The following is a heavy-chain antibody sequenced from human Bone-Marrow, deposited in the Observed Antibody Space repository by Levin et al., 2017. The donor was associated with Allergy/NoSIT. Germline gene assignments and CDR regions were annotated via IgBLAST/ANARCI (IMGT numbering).Heavy chain of an antibody. Sequence: SGPTLVKPTQTLTLTCTFSGFSLSTSGVGVGWIRQPPGRALEWLAVIYWDDDKRYSPSLKSRLTITKDTSNKQVVLTVTNMNPIDTATYDCAHKKSRYYFGYWGAGTLVTVSS. CDR3: AHKKSRYYFGY. J-gene: IGHJ4*02. CDR1: GFSLSTSGVG. V-gene: IGHV2-5*02. D-gene: IGHD3-9*01. CDR2: IYWDDDK.